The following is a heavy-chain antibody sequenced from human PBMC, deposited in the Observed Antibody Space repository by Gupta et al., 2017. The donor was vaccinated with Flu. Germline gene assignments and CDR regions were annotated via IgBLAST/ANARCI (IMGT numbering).Heavy chain of an antibody. Sequence: EVQLVESGGGLVQPGRSLRLSCAATGYTFGDFAMHWVRQVPGKGLEWVSGITWNSDVMGYADSVKGRFTISRDNAKNSLYLQMNSLRSEDTALYYCARSSGWYSYWGQGTQVTVSS. J-gene: IGHJ4*02. D-gene: IGHD6-19*01. CDR1: GYTFGDFA. CDR3: ARSSGWYSY. V-gene: IGHV3-9*01. CDR2: ITWNSDVM.